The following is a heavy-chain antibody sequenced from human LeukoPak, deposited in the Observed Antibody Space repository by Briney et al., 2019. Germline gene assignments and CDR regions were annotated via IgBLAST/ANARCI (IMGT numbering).Heavy chain of an antibody. CDR1: GFPVSSKY. J-gene: IGHJ5*02. Sequence: PGGSLRLSCAACGFPVSSKYMTWVRQAPGKGLEWVSVIYSDGSTYYPDSLKGRFTISRDNSKNTLYLQMSSLRADDTAVYYCARGDWQSWGQGTLVTVSS. V-gene: IGHV3-53*01. D-gene: IGHD2-21*01. CDR3: ARGDWQS. CDR2: IYSDGST.